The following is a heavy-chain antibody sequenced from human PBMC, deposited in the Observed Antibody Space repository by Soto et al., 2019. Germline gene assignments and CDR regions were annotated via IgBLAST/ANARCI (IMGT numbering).Heavy chain of an antibody. J-gene: IGHJ4*02. Sequence: SETLSLTCAVSGGSISSGDWCWSWVRQSPGKGLEWIGEIYYSGSTTYNPSLKSRVTISADKSENQFSLRLSSVTAADTAVYYCARRGCDSLFGPLDYWGQGTLVTVSS. CDR1: GGSISSGDW. V-gene: IGHV4-4*02. D-gene: IGHD2-21*02. CDR3: ARRGCDSLFGPLDY. CDR2: IYYSGST.